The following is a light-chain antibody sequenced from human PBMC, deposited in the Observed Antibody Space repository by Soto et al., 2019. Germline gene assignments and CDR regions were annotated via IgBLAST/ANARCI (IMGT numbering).Light chain of an antibody. V-gene: IGLV1-44*01. CDR2: SNN. CDR3: AAWDDSLNGL. Sequence: QSVLTQPPSASGTPGQRVTISCSGSSSNIGSNTGNWYQQLPGTAPKLLFYSNNQRPSGVPDRFSGSKSGTSASLAISGLQSEDEADYYCAAWDDSLNGLFGGGTKLTVL. CDR1: SSNIGSNT. J-gene: IGLJ2*01.